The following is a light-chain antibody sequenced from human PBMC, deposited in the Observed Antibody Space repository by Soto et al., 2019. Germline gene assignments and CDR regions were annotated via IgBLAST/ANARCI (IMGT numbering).Light chain of an antibody. CDR3: QQYGSSPRM. Sequence: EIVLTQSPGTLSLSPGERATLSCRASQSVSSSYLAWYQQNPGQAPRLLIYGASRRATGIPDRFSGSGSGTDFTLTISRLEPEDFAVYYCQQYGSSPRMFGQGTKVEIK. CDR1: QSVSSSY. CDR2: GAS. V-gene: IGKV3-20*01. J-gene: IGKJ1*01.